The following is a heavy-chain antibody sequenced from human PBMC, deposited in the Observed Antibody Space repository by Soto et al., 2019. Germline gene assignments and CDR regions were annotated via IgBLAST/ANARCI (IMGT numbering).Heavy chain of an antibody. V-gene: IGHV3-23*01. J-gene: IGHJ4*02. CDR1: GFTFSSYA. Sequence: EVQLLESGGGLVQPGGSLRLSCAASGFTFSSYAMSWVRQAPGKGLEWVSAISGSGGSTYYADSVKGRFTISRDNSKNTLYLQMNSLRAEDTAVYYCAKDPLYCSGGSCYSTGGYFDYWGQGTLVIVSS. CDR3: AKDPLYCSGGSCYSTGGYFDY. D-gene: IGHD2-15*01. CDR2: ISGSGGST.